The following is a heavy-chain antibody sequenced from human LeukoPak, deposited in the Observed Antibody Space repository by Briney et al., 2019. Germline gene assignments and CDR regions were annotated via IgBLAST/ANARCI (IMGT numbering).Heavy chain of an antibody. V-gene: IGHV4-34*01. J-gene: IGHJ1*01. CDR1: GGSFSGYY. CDR3: ARAGYSSSWYNAEYFQH. Sequence: SETLSLTCAVYGGSFSGYYWSWIRQPPGKGLEWIGEINHSGSTNYNPSLKSRVTMSVDTSKNQFSLKLSSVTAADTAVYYCARAGYSSSWYNAEYFQHWGQGTLVTVSS. CDR2: INHSGST. D-gene: IGHD6-13*01.